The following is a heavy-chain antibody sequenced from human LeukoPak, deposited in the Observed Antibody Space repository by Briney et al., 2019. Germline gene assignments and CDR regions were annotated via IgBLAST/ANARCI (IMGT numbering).Heavy chain of an antibody. CDR2: ISGDGTAR. Sequence: GGSLRLSCAASGFTSSSYWMHWVRQVPGKGLVWVSRISGDGTARNYADSVKGRFTISRDDAKNTVDLQMNSLRGEDTAVYYCVRGRGSYGWFDPWGQGTLVTASS. J-gene: IGHJ5*02. V-gene: IGHV3-74*01. CDR1: GFTSSSYW. CDR3: VRGRGSYGWFDP. D-gene: IGHD3-10*01.